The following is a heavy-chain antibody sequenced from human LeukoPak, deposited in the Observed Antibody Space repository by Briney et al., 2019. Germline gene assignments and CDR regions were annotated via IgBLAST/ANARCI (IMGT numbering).Heavy chain of an antibody. V-gene: IGHV3-33*01. J-gene: IGHJ4*02. CDR1: GFTFSSYG. D-gene: IGHD6-19*01. CDR3: ARTPRHLAVAGYFDY. CDR2: IWYDGSNK. Sequence: GRSLRLSCAASGFTFSSYGMHWVRQAPGKGLEWVAVIWYDGSNKYYADSVKGRFTISRDNSENTLYLQMNSLRAEDTAVYYCARTPRHLAVAGYFDYWGQGTLVTVSS.